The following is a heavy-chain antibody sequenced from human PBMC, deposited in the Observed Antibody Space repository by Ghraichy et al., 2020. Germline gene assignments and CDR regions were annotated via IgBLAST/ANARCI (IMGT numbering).Heavy chain of an antibody. CDR1: EFTFSSYG. CDR3: ARRHSSGWYVTDY. D-gene: IGHD6-19*01. CDR2: ISYDGATK. J-gene: IGHJ4*02. V-gene: IGHV3-30*03. Sequence: GGSLRLSCAASEFTFSSYGMHWVRQAPGKGLEWVAVISYDGATKYYADSVKGRFTISRDNSKNTLDLQMNSLRVEDTAVYYCARRHSSGWYVTDYWGQGTLVTVSS.